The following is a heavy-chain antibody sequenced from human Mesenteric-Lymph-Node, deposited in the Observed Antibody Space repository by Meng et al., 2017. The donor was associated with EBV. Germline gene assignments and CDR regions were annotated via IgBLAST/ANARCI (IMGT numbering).Heavy chain of an antibody. D-gene: IGHD1-26*01. CDR2: IYHFGSP. CDR1: GGSVSSGGYS. Sequence: QLQLKGPGSDLVKPSQTLSLPCAVSGGSVSSGGYSWSWIRQPPGKGLEWIGYIYHFGSPNYNPSLKSRVTISVDRSKNQFSLKMSSVTAAGTAVYYCARLIVGSLSTFDYWGQGALVTVSS. J-gene: IGHJ4*02. V-gene: IGHV4-30-2*01. CDR3: ARLIVGSLSTFDY.